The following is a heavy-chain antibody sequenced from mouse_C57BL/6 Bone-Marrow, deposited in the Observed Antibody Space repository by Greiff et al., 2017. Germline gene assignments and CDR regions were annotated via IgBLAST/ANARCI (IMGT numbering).Heavy chain of an antibody. CDR1: GYTFTSYW. V-gene: IGHV1-74*01. CDR3: ALYYYGSSLYAMDY. Sequence: VQLQQPGAELVKPGASVKVSCKASGYTFTSYWMHWVKQRPGQGLEWIGRIHPSDSDTNYNQKFKGKATLTVDKSSSTAYMQLSSLTSEDSAVYYCALYYYGSSLYAMDYWGQGTSVTVSS. J-gene: IGHJ4*01. D-gene: IGHD1-1*01. CDR2: IHPSDSDT.